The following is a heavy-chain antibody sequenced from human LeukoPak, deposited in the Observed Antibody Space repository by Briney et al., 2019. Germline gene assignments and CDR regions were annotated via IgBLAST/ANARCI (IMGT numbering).Heavy chain of an antibody. V-gene: IGHV5-51*01. CDR1: GYSFTSYW. D-gene: IGHD6-19*01. CDR2: IYPGDSDT. Sequence: GESLQISCEGSGYSFTSYWIGWVRQMPGKGLEWMGIIYPGDSDTRYSPSFQGQVTISADKSISTAYLQWSSLKASDTAMYYCAAQLIAVAGTAYYYGMDVWGQGTTVTVSS. J-gene: IGHJ6*02. CDR3: AAQLIAVAGTAYYYGMDV.